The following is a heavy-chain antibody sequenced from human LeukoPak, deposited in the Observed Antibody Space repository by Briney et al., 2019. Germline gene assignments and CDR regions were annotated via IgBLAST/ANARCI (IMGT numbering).Heavy chain of an antibody. D-gene: IGHD5-18*01. CDR3: ARARHSYGYGEDY. Sequence: GGSLRLSCAASGFTFSSYSMNWVRQAPGKGLEWVSYISSSSSTIYYADSVKGRFTISRDNAKNSLYLQMNSLRAEDTAVYYCARARHSYGYGEDYWGQGTLVTVSS. CDR2: ISSSSSTI. V-gene: IGHV3-48*01. J-gene: IGHJ4*02. CDR1: GFTFSSYS.